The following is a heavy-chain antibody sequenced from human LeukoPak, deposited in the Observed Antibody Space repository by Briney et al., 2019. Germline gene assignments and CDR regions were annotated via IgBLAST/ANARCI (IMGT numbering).Heavy chain of an antibody. J-gene: IGHJ3*02. CDR2: IYYSGST. Sequence: ASETLSLTCTVSGGSISSYYWSWIRQPPGKGLEWIGYIYYSGSTNYNPSLKSRVTISVDTSKNQFSLKLSPVTAADTAVYYCARGGYSYNDAFDIWGQGTMVTVSS. D-gene: IGHD5-18*01. V-gene: IGHV4-59*01. CDR1: GGSISSYY. CDR3: ARGGYSYNDAFDI.